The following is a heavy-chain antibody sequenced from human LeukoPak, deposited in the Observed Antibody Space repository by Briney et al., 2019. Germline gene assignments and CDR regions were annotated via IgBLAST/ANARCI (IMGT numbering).Heavy chain of an antibody. CDR1: GGSISTFY. V-gene: IGHV4-59*08. D-gene: IGHD1-26*01. CDR3: ARHGGTIDYFDY. CDR2: ISYGGAT. J-gene: IGHJ4*02. Sequence: SETLSLTCTVSGGSISTFYWSWIRQPPGKQLEWIGYISYGGATSYNPSLKRRVTISVSSPKNYFPLRLTSLTAADTALYYCARHGGTIDYFDYWGPGSLVTVSS.